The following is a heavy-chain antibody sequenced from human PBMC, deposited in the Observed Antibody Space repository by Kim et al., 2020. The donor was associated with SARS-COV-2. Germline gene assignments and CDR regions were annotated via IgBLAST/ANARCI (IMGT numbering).Heavy chain of an antibody. CDR1: GFTFSDHD. CDR2: ASKKDNRYTI. J-gene: IGHJ5*02. CDR3: ARVAGMRRGPRNYVVWAWYDP. Sequence: GGSLRLSCATSGFTFSDHDMDWVRQAPGKGLEWIGRASKKDNRYTIEYAAAVRGRFTISRDDSKNSLFLQMNSLKTEDTAVYYCARVAGMRRGPRNYVVWAWYDPWGQGTLVTVSS. D-gene: IGHD1-7*01. V-gene: IGHV3-72*01.